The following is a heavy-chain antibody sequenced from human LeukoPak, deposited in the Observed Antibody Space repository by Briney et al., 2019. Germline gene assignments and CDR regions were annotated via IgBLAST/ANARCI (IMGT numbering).Heavy chain of an antibody. CDR2: ISSNGGST. V-gene: IGHV3-64D*09. J-gene: IGHJ5*02. D-gene: IGHD4-17*01. CDR3: VKDEGFYGDYDGGWFDP. CDR1: GFTFSSYA. Sequence: PGGSLRLSCSASGFTFSSYAMHWVRQALGNVLEYVSAISSNGGSTYYADSVKGRFTISRDNSKNTLYLQMSSLRAEDTAVYYCVKDEGFYGDYDGGWFDPWGQGTLVTVSS.